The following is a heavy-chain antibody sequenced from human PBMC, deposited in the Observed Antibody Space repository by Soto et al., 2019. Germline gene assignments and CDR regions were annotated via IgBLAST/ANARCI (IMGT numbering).Heavy chain of an antibody. CDR2: ISRDGSVT. D-gene: IGHD6-19*01. J-gene: IGHJ4*02. CDR3: ERGRTGLYGQYY. Sequence: GGSLRLSCAASGFTFSGDWMHWVRQGPGKGLVWVSRISRDGSVTTYADSVRGRFTISRDNAKNTLYLEMNSLRAEDTALYYCERGRTGLYGQYYWGLGTLVPVSS. V-gene: IGHV3-74*01. CDR1: GFTFSGDW.